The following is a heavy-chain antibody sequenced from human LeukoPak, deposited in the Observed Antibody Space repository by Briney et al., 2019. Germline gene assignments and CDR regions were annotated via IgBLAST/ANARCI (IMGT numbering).Heavy chain of an antibody. D-gene: IGHD4-17*01. CDR3: AKEEFYGDYVDY. CDR1: GFTFSSYA. Sequence: GGSLRLSCAASGFTFSSYAMSWVRQAPGKGLEWVSAISGSGGSTYYADSVKGRFTISRDNSKNPLYLQMNGLRAEDTAVYYCAKEEFYGDYVDYWGQGTLVTVSS. V-gene: IGHV3-23*01. CDR2: ISGSGGST. J-gene: IGHJ4*02.